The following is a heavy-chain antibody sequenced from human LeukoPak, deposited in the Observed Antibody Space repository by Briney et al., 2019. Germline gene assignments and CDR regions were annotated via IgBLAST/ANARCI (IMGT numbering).Heavy chain of an antibody. V-gene: IGHV4-30-4*01. J-gene: IGHJ5*02. CDR1: GGSISSGDYY. CDR3: ARDSSPYCGGDCYGNWFDP. Sequence: SETLSLTCTVSGGSISSGDYYWSWIRQPPGKGLEWIGYIYYSGSTYYNPSLKSRVTISVDTSKNQFSLKLSSVTAADTAVYYCARDSSPYCGGDCYGNWFDPWGHGTLVTVSS. CDR2: IYYSGST. D-gene: IGHD2-21*02.